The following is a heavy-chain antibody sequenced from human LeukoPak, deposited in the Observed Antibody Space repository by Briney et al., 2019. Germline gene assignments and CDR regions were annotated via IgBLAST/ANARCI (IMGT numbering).Heavy chain of an antibody. CDR1: GGSISSGGYY. J-gene: IGHJ4*02. CDR2: IYYSGST. CDR3: AIEAAAGNYFDY. D-gene: IGHD6-13*01. Sequence: SETLSLTCTVSGGSISSGGYYWSWIRQHPGKGLEWIGYIYYSGSTYYNPSLKSRVTISVDTSKNQFSLKLSSVTAADTAVYYCAIEAAAGNYFDYWGQGTLVTVSS. V-gene: IGHV4-31*03.